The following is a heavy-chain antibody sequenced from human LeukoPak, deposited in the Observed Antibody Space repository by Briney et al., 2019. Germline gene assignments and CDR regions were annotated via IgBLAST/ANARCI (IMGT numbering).Heavy chain of an antibody. CDR1: GYTFTSYY. J-gene: IGHJ3*02. Sequence: ASVKVSCKASGYTFTSYYMHWVRQAPGQGLEWMGIINPSGGSTSYAQKFQGRITMTRDMSTSTVYMELSSLRSEDTAVYYCARGNSLEGSFDIWGQGTMVTVSS. D-gene: IGHD5-24*01. V-gene: IGHV1-46*01. CDR3: ARGNSLEGSFDI. CDR2: INPSGGST.